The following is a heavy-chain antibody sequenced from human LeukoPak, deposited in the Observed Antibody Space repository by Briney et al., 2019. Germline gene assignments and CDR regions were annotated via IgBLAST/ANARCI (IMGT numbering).Heavy chain of an antibody. D-gene: IGHD3-22*01. Sequence: GGSLRLSCAASGFTFSSYAMSWVRQAPGKGLEWVSAISGSGGSTYYADSVKGRFTISRDNAKNSLYLQMNSLRAEDTAVYYCARTNYYDSSGPYGDYWGQGTLVTVSS. CDR2: ISGSGGST. V-gene: IGHV3-23*01. CDR1: GFTFSSYA. CDR3: ARTNYYDSSGPYGDY. J-gene: IGHJ4*02.